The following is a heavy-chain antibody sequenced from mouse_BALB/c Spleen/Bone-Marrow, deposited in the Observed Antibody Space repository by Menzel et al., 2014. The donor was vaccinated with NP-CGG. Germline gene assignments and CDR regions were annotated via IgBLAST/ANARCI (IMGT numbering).Heavy chain of an antibody. D-gene: IGHD1-1*01. J-gene: IGHJ4*01. CDR3: AREGRGYYGSSGAAMDY. V-gene: IGHV2-9*02. CDR2: IWAGGST. Sequence: QVQLKESGPGLVAPSQSLSISCTVSGFSLISYGVHWVRQPPGQGLEWLGAIWAGGSTNYNSALMSRLTIRKDNSKSQVFLKMNSLQTDDTAMYYCAREGRGYYGSSGAAMDYWGQGTKVTVSS. CDR1: GFSLISYG.